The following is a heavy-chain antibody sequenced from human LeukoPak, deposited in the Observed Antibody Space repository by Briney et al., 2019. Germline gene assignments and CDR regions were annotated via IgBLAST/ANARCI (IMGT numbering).Heavy chain of an antibody. CDR3: ARDRRLTMIVVVTRPGWFDP. V-gene: IGHV3-9*01. Sequence: GGSLRLSCAASGFTFDDYAMHWVRQAPGKGLEWVSGISWNSGSIGYADSVKGRFTISRDNAKNSLYLQMNSLRAEDTAVYYCARDRRLTMIVVVTRPGWFDPWGQGTLVTVSS. J-gene: IGHJ5*02. CDR1: GFTFDDYA. CDR2: ISWNSGSI. D-gene: IGHD3-22*01.